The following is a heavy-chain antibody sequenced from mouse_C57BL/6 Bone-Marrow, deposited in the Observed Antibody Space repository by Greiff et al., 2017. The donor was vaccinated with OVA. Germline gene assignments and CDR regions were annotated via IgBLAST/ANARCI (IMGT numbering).Heavy chain of an antibody. V-gene: IGHV1-78*01. J-gene: IGHJ2*01. Sequence: QVQLKESDAELVKPGASVKISCKVSGYTFTDHTIHWLKQRPEQGLEWIGYIYPRDGSTTYNEKFKGKATLTADKSSSTAYMQLNSLTSEDSAVYFCAREGDFYYGKGRDYFDYWGQGTTLTVSS. CDR1: GYTFTDHT. D-gene: IGHD2-1*01. CDR3: AREGDFYYGKGRDYFDY. CDR2: IYPRDGST.